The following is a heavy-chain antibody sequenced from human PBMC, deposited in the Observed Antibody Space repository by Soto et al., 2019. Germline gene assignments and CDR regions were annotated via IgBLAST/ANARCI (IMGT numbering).Heavy chain of an antibody. Sequence: QVQLVESGGGVVQPGRSLRLSCAASGFTFSSYGMHWVRQAPGKGLEWVAVVWYDGSNKYYADSVKGRFTISRDNSQNTLYLQMNSLRAEDTAVYYCARSSGYDRSYGMDVWGQGTTVTVSS. D-gene: IGHD3-22*01. CDR1: GFTFSSYG. J-gene: IGHJ6*02. CDR3: ARSSGYDRSYGMDV. CDR2: VWYDGSNK. V-gene: IGHV3-33*01.